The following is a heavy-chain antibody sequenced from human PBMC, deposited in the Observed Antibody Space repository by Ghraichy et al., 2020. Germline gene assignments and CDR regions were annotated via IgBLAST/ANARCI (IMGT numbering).Heavy chain of an antibody. V-gene: IGHV3-21*01. CDR2: ISSSSSYI. D-gene: IGHD3-3*01. CDR3: ARDTGPVDRPTYYDFWSGYYYYYYGMDV. Sequence: GGSLRLSCAASGFTFSSYSMNWVRQAPGKGLEWVSSISSSSSYIYYADSVKGRFTISRDNAKNSLYLQMNSLRAEDTAVYYCARDTGPVDRPTYYDFWSGYYYYYYGMDVWGQGTTVTVSS. J-gene: IGHJ6*02. CDR1: GFTFSSYS.